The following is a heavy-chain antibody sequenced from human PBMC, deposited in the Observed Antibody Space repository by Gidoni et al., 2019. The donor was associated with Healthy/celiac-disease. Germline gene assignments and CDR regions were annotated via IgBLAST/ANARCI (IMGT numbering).Heavy chain of an antibody. V-gene: IGHV3-7*01. Sequence: EVQLVESGGGLVTPGGSLRLSCAAAGFTFGRYWMSWVHQPPGKGLEWVDNRTQDGSEQYYVDSVKGRFTLARDNAQNSLYLQMNSLRAEDTAVYYCARDPGDIVVVTGYFDYWGQGTLVTVSS. CDR1: GFTFGRYW. CDR3: ARDPGDIVVVTGYFDY. CDR2: RTQDGSEQ. J-gene: IGHJ4*02. D-gene: IGHD2-15*01.